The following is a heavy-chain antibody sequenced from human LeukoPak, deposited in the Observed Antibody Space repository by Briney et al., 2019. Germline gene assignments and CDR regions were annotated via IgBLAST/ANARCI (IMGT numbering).Heavy chain of an antibody. Sequence: GGSLRLSCAASGFTFSSYWMSWVRQAPGKGLEWVANIKQDGSEKYYVDSVKGRFTISRDNAKNTLYLQMNSLRAEDTAVYYCAKDFWYDYGDYSYFDYWGQGTLVTVSS. J-gene: IGHJ4*02. CDR1: GFTFSSYW. CDR2: IKQDGSEK. V-gene: IGHV3-7*01. D-gene: IGHD4-17*01. CDR3: AKDFWYDYGDYSYFDY.